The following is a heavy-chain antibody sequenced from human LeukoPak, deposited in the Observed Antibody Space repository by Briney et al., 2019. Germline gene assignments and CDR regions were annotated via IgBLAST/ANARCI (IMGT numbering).Heavy chain of an antibody. CDR1: GGSISSGSYY. CDR2: IYTSGST. J-gene: IGHJ3*02. CDR3: ARGGLRERAFDI. V-gene: IGHV4-61*02. D-gene: IGHD5-24*01. Sequence: PSETLSLTCTVSGGSISSGSYYWSWIRQPAGKGLEGIGRIYTSGSTNYNPSLKSRVTISVDTSTNQFSLKLSSVTAADTAVYYCARGGLRERAFDIWGQGTMVTVSS.